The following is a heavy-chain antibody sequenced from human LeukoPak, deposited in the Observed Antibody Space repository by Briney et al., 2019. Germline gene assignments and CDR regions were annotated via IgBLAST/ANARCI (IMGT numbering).Heavy chain of an antibody. CDR2: TKPDGSAE. V-gene: IGHV3-7*01. CDR3: ARASTEYAVTGGFDT. D-gene: IGHD4-17*01. CDR1: GFTFRNYW. J-gene: IGHJ5*02. Sequence: GGSLRLSCAASGFTFRNYWMGWVRQAPGKGLEWVANTKPDGSAEYYADSVRGRFTISRDDAKSSVYLEMTSLRAEDTAVYYCARASTEYAVTGGFDTWGPGTLVTVSS.